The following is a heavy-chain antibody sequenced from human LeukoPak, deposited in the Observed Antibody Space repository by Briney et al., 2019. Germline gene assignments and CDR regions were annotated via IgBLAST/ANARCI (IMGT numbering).Heavy chain of an antibody. CDR3: ATYSSLNRREFQY. D-gene: IGHD3-22*01. V-gene: IGHV3-7*01. CDR2: IKQDGREI. CDR1: GFTFNTYW. Sequence: GGSLRLSCAASGFTFNTYWMSWVRQAPGKGLEWVANIKQDGREIYYVDSVKGRFTISRDNAKNSLYLQMNSLRAEDTAVYYCATYSSLNRREFQYWGQGTLLTVSS. J-gene: IGHJ1*01.